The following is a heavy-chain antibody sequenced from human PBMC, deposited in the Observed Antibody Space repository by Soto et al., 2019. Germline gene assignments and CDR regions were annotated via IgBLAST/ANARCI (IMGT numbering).Heavy chain of an antibody. D-gene: IGHD2-21*02. Sequence: GGSLRLSCAVSGFSISNNYRFWVRQAPGKGLDWVSVIYTGGSAYYADSVKGRFTISRDSSKNMLYLQMNSLRDEDTAVYYCARDGGDWASGFGYWGQGTLVTVSS. J-gene: IGHJ4*02. CDR3: ARDGGDWASGFGY. V-gene: IGHV3-53*01. CDR2: IYTGGSA. CDR1: GFSISNNY.